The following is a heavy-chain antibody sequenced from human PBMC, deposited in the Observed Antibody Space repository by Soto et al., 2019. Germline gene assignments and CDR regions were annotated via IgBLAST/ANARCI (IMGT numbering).Heavy chain of an antibody. CDR3: ARATLRYSSSSGGGSEAYYYYYGTDV. Sequence: SGPTLVNPTQTLTLTCTFSGFSLSTGGMGVGWIRQPPGKALEWLALIYWDGDRRYRPSLMSRLAIAKDTSKNQVVLTMTNMDPVDTATYYCARATLRYSSSSGGGSEAYYYYYGTDVWGQGTTVTVSS. CDR2: IYWDGDR. J-gene: IGHJ6*02. V-gene: IGHV2-5*02. CDR1: GFSLSTGGMG. D-gene: IGHD6-6*01.